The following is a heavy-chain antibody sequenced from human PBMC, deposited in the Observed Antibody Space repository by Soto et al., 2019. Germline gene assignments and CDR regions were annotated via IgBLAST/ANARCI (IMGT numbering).Heavy chain of an antibody. J-gene: IGHJ4*02. Sequence: SETLSLTCAVSGGSISSGGYSWSWIRQPPGKGLEWIGSIYYSGSTYYNPSLESRVTISLDTSKNQFSLKLSSVAPADTAIYYCATRPPGLWRGVFDYWSQGTLVTVSS. D-gene: IGHD2-21*01. CDR1: GGSISSGGYS. CDR3: ATRPPGLWRGVFDY. V-gene: IGHV4-39*07. CDR2: IYYSGST.